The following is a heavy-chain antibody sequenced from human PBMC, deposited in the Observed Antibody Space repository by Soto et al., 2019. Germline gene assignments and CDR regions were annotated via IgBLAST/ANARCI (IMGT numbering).Heavy chain of an antibody. Sequence: QLQLQESGPGLVKPSETLSLTCTVSGGSISSSSYYWGWIRQPPGKGLEWIGSIYYSGSTYYNPSLKSRVTISVDTSKNQFSLKLSSVTAADTAVYYCARPLGDMGPAWFDPWGQGTLVTVSS. CDR2: IYYSGST. V-gene: IGHV4-39*01. D-gene: IGHD3-16*01. CDR3: ARPLGDMGPAWFDP. CDR1: GGSISSSSYY. J-gene: IGHJ5*02.